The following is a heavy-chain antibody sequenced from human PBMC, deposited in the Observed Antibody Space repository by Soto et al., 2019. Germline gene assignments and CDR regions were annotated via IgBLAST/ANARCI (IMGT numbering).Heavy chain of an antibody. D-gene: IGHD3-10*01. CDR3: ARRAPRVTMVRGVNPPANYYYGMDV. CDR2: IIPIFGTA. Sequence: QVQLVQSGAEVKKPGSSVKVSCKASGGTFSSYAISWVRQAPGQGLEWMGGIIPIFGTANYAQKFQGRVTITADESTSTDYMELSSLRSEDTAVYYCARRAPRVTMVRGVNPPANYYYGMDVWGQGTTVTVSS. V-gene: IGHV1-69*01. CDR1: GGTFSSYA. J-gene: IGHJ6*02.